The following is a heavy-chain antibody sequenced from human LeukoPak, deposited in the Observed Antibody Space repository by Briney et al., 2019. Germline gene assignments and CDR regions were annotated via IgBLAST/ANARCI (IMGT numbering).Heavy chain of an antibody. Sequence: PSETLSLTCAVYGGSFSGYYWSWIRQPPGKGLEWIGEINHSGSTNYNPSLKSRVTISVDTSKNQFSLKLSSVTAADTAVYYCARVRTRGSGSYTYYNYGMDVWGQGTTVTVSS. D-gene: IGHD3-10*01. J-gene: IGHJ6*02. V-gene: IGHV4-34*01. CDR1: GGSFSGYY. CDR2: INHSGST. CDR3: ARVRTRGSGSYTYYNYGMDV.